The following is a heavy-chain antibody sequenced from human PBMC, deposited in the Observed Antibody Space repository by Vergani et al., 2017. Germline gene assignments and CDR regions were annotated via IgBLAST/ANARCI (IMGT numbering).Heavy chain of an antibody. D-gene: IGHD3-3*01. J-gene: IGHJ4*02. Sequence: QVQLVQSGAEVKKPGASVKVSCKVSGYTLTELSMHWVRQAPGKGLEWMGGFDPEEGETIYAQKFQGRVTMTEDTSTDTAYMELSSLRSEDTAVYYCATDRMLSFGVAPTFDYWGQGTLVTVSS. CDR1: GYTLTELS. V-gene: IGHV1-24*01. CDR3: ATDRMLSFGVAPTFDY. CDR2: FDPEEGET.